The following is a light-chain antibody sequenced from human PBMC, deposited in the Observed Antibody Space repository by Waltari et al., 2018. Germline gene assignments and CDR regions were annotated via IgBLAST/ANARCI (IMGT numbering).Light chain of an antibody. CDR1: GSNIGAGFD. J-gene: IGLJ3*02. V-gene: IGLV1-40*01. Sequence: QSVLTQAPSMSGAPGQRVNISCTGSGSNIGAGFDVHWYQQLPRAAPNLLIYGSTSRPLGVPDRFFGSTSGTSASLVIIGLQPEDEAVYYCQSYDTSLSVVFGGGTKLTVL. CDR3: QSYDTSLSVV. CDR2: GST.